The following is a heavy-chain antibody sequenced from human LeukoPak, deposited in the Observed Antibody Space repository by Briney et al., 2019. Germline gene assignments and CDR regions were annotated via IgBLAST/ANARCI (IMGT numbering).Heavy chain of an antibody. Sequence: GRSLRLSYAASGFTFSSYGMHWVRQAPGKGLEWVAVISYDGSNKYYADSVKGRFTISRDNSKNTLYLQMNSLRAEDTAVYYCAKEVGANYWGQGTLVTVSS. CDR2: ISYDGSNK. CDR3: AKEVGANY. CDR1: GFTFSSYG. V-gene: IGHV3-30*18. D-gene: IGHD1-26*01. J-gene: IGHJ4*02.